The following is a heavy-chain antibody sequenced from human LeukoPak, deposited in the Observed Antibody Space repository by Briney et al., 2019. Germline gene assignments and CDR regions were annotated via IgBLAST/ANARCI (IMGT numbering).Heavy chain of an antibody. CDR3: AKDRRVLFVVPTAFDP. CDR1: GFTFSNAW. V-gene: IGHV3-23*01. CDR2: ISGSGGST. D-gene: IGHD2-21*01. Sequence: HPGGSLRLSCAASGFTFSNAWMSWVRQAPGKGLEWVSAISGSGGSTYYADSVKGRFTISRDNSKNTLYLQMNSLRAEDTAVYYCAKDRRVLFVVPTAFDPWGQGTLVTVSS. J-gene: IGHJ5*02.